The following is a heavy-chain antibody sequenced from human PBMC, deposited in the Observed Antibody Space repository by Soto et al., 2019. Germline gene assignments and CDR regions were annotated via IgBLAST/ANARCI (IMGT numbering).Heavy chain of an antibody. CDR1: GYSFTSYW. V-gene: IGHV5-10-1*01. D-gene: IGHD2-2*01. CDR3: ARRCSSTSCYGYYYYYGMDV. J-gene: IGHJ6*02. CDR2: IDPSDSYT. Sequence: PGESLKISCKGSGYSFTSYWISWLRQMPGKGLEWMGRIDPSDSYTNYSPSFQGHVTISADKSISTAYLQWSSLKASDTAMYYCARRCSSTSCYGYYYYYGMDVWGQGTTVTVS.